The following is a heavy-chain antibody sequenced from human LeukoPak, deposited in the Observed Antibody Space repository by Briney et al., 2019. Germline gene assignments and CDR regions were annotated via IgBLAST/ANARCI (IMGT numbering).Heavy chain of an antibody. CDR2: INHSVRT. J-gene: IGHJ4*02. CDR1: GGSFSGYY. V-gene: IGHV4-34*01. D-gene: IGHD3-22*01. CDR3: ARQRGSGYSGFDY. Sequence: SETLSLTCTVYGGSFSGYYWSWIRQPPGEWLGWIGEINHSVRTNYNPCLKRRVTISVDTSKSQLSLKLSSVTAADTAVYYCARQRGSGYSGFDYWGQGTLVTVSS.